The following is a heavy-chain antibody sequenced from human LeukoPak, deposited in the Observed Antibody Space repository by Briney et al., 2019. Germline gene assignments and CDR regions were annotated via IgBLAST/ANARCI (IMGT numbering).Heavy chain of an antibody. CDR2: IYPGDSDT. Sequence: GESLKISCKGSGYSFTSYWIGWVRQMPGKGLEWMGIIYPGDSDTRYSPSFQGQVTISADKSISIAYLQWSSLKASDTAMYYCARLGATPIDAFDIWGQGTMVTVSS. CDR1: GYSFTSYW. D-gene: IGHD1-26*01. J-gene: IGHJ3*02. V-gene: IGHV5-51*01. CDR3: ARLGATPIDAFDI.